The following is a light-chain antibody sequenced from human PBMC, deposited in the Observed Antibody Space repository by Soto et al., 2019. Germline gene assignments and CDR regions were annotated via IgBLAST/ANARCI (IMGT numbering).Light chain of an antibody. CDR2: EVT. CDR1: SSDVGGHHY. CDR3: CSYAGNNNV. Sequence: QSVLTQPPSASGSPGQSVTISCTGTSSDVGGHHYVSWYQQHPGKAPKLMIYEVTQRPSGVPDRFSGSKSGNTASLTVSGLQAEDEADYYCCSYAGNNNVFGTGTKLTVL. V-gene: IGLV2-8*01. J-gene: IGLJ1*01.